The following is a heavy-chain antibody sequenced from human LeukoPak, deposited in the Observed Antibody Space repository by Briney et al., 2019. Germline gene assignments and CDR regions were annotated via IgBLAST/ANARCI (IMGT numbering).Heavy chain of an antibody. Sequence: PSETLSLTCTVSGGSISSGDYYWSWIRQPPGKGLEWIGYIYYSGSTYYNPSLKSRVTISVDTSKNQFSLKLSSVTAADTAVYYCARVCNPNIQNWSDPWGQGTLVTVSS. CDR2: IYYSGST. D-gene: IGHD2-2*01. CDR3: ARVCNPNIQNWSDP. V-gene: IGHV4-30-4*01. J-gene: IGHJ5*02. CDR1: GGSISSGDYY.